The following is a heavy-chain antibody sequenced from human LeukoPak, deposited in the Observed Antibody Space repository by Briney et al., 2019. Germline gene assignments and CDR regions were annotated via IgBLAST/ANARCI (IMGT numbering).Heavy chain of an antibody. J-gene: IGHJ3*02. CDR1: GGSISSYY. D-gene: IGHD3-16*01. CDR3: ARDYAVGESFDI. Sequence: SETLSLTCTVSGGSISSYYWSWIRQPPGKGLEWIGYIYYSGSTNYNPSLKSRVTISVDTSKNQFSLKLSSVTAADTAVYYCARDYAVGESFDIWGQGTLVTVSS. CDR2: IYYSGST. V-gene: IGHV4-59*01.